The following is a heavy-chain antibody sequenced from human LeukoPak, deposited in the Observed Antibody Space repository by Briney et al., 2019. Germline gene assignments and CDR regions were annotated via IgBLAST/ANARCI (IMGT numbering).Heavy chain of an antibody. J-gene: IGHJ4*02. Sequence: SETLSLTCTVSGVSVSSYYWSWIRQPPGKGLEWIGCIYYRGSTNYNPSLKSRVTISVDTSKNQFSLKVSSVTAADTAVYYCARKRTGDQGYYFDYWGQGTLVTVSS. CDR3: ARKRTGDQGYYFDY. CDR1: GVSVSSYY. V-gene: IGHV4-59*02. D-gene: IGHD1-1*01. CDR2: IYYRGST.